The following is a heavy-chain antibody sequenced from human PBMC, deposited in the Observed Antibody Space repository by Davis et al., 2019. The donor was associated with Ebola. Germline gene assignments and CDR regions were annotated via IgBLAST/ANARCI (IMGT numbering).Heavy chain of an antibody. CDR2: IRSKANSYAT. CDR1: GFTFSDSA. J-gene: IGHJ6*02. D-gene: IGHD6-25*01. Sequence: GESLKISCAASGFTFSDSAMHWVRQASGKGLEWVGRIRSKANSYATAYAASVKGRFTISSDDSKNTAYLQMNSLKTEDTAVYYCTYTYSSGEDVWGQGTTVTVSS. CDR3: TYTYSSGEDV. V-gene: IGHV3-73*01.